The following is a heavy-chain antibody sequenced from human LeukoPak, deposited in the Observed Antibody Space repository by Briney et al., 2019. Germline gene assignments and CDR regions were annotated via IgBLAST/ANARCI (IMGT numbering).Heavy chain of an antibody. CDR3: ARSSYSSSWYPSPSAYFDY. CDR2: IKQDGSEK. J-gene: IGHJ4*02. D-gene: IGHD6-13*01. Sequence: GGSLRLSCAASGFTFSSYWMSWVRQAPGKGLEWVANIKQDGSEKYYVDSVKGRFTISRDNAKNSLYLQMNSLRAEDRAVYYCARSSYSSSWYPSPSAYFDYWGQGTLVTVSS. CDR1: GFTFSSYW. V-gene: IGHV3-7*01.